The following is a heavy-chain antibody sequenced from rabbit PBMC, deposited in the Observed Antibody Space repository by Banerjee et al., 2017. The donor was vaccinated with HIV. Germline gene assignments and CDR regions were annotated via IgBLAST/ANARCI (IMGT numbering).Heavy chain of an antibody. CDR1: GFSFSTTYY. CDR3: ARAPNNNDYWLTRLDL. D-gene: IGHD1-1*01. Sequence: QSLEESGGDLVKPGASLTLTCSASGFSFSTTYYICWVRQAPGKGLEWIACIVGGSSETTYYASWAKGRFSISKPSSTTVTLQMTSLTAADTATYFCARAPNNNDYWLTRLDLWGPGTLVTVS. J-gene: IGHJ3*01. CDR2: IVGGSSETT. V-gene: IGHV1S40*01.